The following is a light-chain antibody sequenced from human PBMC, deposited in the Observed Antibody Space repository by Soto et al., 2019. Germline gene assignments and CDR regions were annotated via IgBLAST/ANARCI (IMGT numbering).Light chain of an antibody. V-gene: IGKV3-20*01. CDR3: QQYGSSQA. CDR1: QSVSSSY. J-gene: IGKJ4*01. CDR2: GAS. Sequence: EIVLTQSPGTLSLSPGERATLSCRASQSVSSSYLAWYQQKPGQAPRLLIYGASSRATGIPDRFSGSGSGTDFTLTTSRLEPEDFAVYYCQQYGSSQAFGGGTKVDIK.